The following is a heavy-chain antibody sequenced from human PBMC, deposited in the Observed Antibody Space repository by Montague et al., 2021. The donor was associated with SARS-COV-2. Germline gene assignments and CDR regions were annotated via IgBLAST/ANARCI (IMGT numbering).Heavy chain of an antibody. CDR1: GGSISSYY. D-gene: IGHD6-19*01. CDR2: IYYSGST. Sequence: SETLSLTCTVSGGSISSYYWSWLRQPPGKGLEWIGYIYYSGSTNYNPSLKSRVTISVDTSKNQFSLMLSSVTAADTAVYYCAKRGAYSSGWYSGAFDIWGQGTMVTVSS. J-gene: IGHJ3*02. V-gene: IGHV4-59*08. CDR3: AKRGAYSSGWYSGAFDI.